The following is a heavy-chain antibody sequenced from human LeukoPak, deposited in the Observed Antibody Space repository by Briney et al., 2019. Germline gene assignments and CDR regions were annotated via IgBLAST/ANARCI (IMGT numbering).Heavy chain of an antibody. CDR3: ARPATNLYGYPDAFDI. J-gene: IGHJ3*02. D-gene: IGHD5-18*01. Sequence: SETLSLTCAVYGGSFSGYYWSWIRQRPGKGLEWIGEINHSGSTYYNPSLKSRVAISVDRSKNQFSLKLSSVTAADTAVYYCARPATNLYGYPDAFDIWGQGTMVTVSS. CDR1: GGSFSGYY. CDR2: INHSGST. V-gene: IGHV4-34*01.